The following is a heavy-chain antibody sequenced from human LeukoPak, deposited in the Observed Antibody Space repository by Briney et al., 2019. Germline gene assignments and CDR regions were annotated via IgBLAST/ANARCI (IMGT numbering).Heavy chain of an antibody. Sequence: GGSLRLSCAASGFTFSSYSMNWVRQAPGKGLEWVSSISSSSSYIYYADLVKGRFTISRDNAKNSLYLQMNSLRVEDTAVYYCARAGYGYYYDSSGRSPADYWGQGTLVTVSS. D-gene: IGHD3-22*01. V-gene: IGHV3-21*01. CDR2: ISSSSSYI. J-gene: IGHJ4*02. CDR1: GFTFSSYS. CDR3: ARAGYGYYYDSSGRSPADY.